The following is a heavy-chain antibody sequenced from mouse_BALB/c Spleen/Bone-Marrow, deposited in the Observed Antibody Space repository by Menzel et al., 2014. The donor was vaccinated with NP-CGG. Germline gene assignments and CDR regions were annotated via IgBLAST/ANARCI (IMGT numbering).Heavy chain of an antibody. Sequence: EVQGVESGGGLVKSGGSLKLSCAASGFTFNSYGMSWVRQTPEKSLEWVATISGGGSYTFYPDSVKGRFTISRDNAKNNLYLQLSSLRSEDTALYYCARHAYYDQTEVSFVYWGQGTLVTVSA. V-gene: IGHV5-9-2*01. J-gene: IGHJ3*01. CDR2: ISGGGSYT. CDR3: ARHAYYDQTEVSFVY. D-gene: IGHD2-4*01. CDR1: GFTFNSYG.